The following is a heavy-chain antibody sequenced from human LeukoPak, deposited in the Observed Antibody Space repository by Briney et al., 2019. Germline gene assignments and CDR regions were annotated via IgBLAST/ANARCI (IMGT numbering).Heavy chain of an antibody. D-gene: IGHD6-13*01. J-gene: IGHJ5*02. Sequence: PGGSLRLSCAVSGFTFSSYAMSWVRQAPGKGLEWVSAISGSGGSTYYADSVKGRFTISRDNSKNTLYLQMNSLRAEDTAVYYCAKDRAAAGTRDWFDPWGQGTLVTVSS. CDR2: ISGSGGST. CDR3: AKDRAAAGTRDWFDP. V-gene: IGHV3-23*01. CDR1: GFTFSSYA.